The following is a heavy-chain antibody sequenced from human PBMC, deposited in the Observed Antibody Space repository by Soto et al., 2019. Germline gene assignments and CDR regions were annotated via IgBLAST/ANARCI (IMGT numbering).Heavy chain of an antibody. CDR1: GFTFDDYA. CDR3: AKDSRDRLYGDLDY. Sequence: GGSLRLSCAASGFTFDDYAMHWVRQAPGKGLEWVSGISWNSGSIGYADSVKGRFTISRDNAKNSLYLQMNSLRAEDTALYYCAKDSRDRLYGDLDYWGQGTLVTVSS. V-gene: IGHV3-9*01. CDR2: ISWNSGSI. D-gene: IGHD4-17*01. J-gene: IGHJ4*02.